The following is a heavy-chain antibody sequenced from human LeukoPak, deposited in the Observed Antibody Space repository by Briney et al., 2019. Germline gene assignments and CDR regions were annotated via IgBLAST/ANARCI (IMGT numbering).Heavy chain of an antibody. V-gene: IGHV4-34*01. Sequence: PSETLSLTCGVSGVPFSNYYWSWVRQSPTQGLEWIGEINHSGYTNYNPSLKSRVTMSIDTSKNQFSLKLASVTAADAGVYYCARHTYLRWLPRRAMDYWGQGTLVTVSS. CDR2: INHSGYT. D-gene: IGHD5-24*01. CDR3: ARHTYLRWLPRRAMDY. CDR1: GVPFSNYY. J-gene: IGHJ4*02.